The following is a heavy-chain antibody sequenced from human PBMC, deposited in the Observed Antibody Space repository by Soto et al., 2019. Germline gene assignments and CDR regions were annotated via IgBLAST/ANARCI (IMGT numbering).Heavy chain of an antibody. Sequence: PGGSLRLSCAASGFPFTTYSMNWVRQAPGKGLEWVSSISTRSDTYYADSVKGRFTISRDNANNSVSLQMNSLRAEDTAVYYCEREENRWPLAFGLDVWGQGTTVTVYS. D-gene: IGHD2-15*01. J-gene: IGHJ6*02. CDR1: GFPFTTYS. CDR2: ISTRSDT. CDR3: EREENRWPLAFGLDV. V-gene: IGHV3-21*01.